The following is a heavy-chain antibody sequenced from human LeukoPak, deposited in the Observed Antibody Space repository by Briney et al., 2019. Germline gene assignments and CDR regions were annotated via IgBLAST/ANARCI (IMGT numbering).Heavy chain of an antibody. J-gene: IGHJ5*02. CDR2: IYHSGGN. CDR3: AREGRTSGTSWYDP. CDR1: DYSVTSDHY. Sequence: SETLSLACAVSDYSVTSDHYWGWIRLAPGKGLEWIGSIYHSGGNYYNPSLKSRVTISVDTSKDQFSLRLTSVTAADTGIYYCAREGRTSGTSWYDPWGQGTRVTVSS. D-gene: IGHD3-10*01. V-gene: IGHV4-38-2*01.